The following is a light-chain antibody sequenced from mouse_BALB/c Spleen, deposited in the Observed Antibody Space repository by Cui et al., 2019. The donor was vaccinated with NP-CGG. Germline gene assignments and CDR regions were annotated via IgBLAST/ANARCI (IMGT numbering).Light chain of an antibody. CDR3: ALWYSNHWV. J-gene: IGLJ1*01. CDR1: TGAITTSNY. V-gene: IGLV1*01. CDR2: GTN. Sequence: QAFFAPESVLTTSPGETVTLTCRSSTGAITTSNYANWVQEKPDHLFTGLIGGTNNRAPGVPARFSGSLIGDKAALTITGAQTEDEAIYFCALWYSNHWVFGGGTKLTVL.